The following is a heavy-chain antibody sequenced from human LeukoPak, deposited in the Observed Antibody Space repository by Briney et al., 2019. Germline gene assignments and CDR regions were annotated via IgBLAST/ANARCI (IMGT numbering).Heavy chain of an antibody. V-gene: IGHV3-30*18. CDR2: ISYDGSNK. Sequence: PGGSLRLSCAASGFTFSSYGMHWVRQAPGKGLEWVAVISYDGSNKFYADSVKGRFTISRDNSKNTLYRQMNSLRAEDTAVYYCAKDAQLVAGTYFDYWGQGTLVTVSS. CDR3: AKDAQLVAGTYFDY. J-gene: IGHJ4*02. D-gene: IGHD6-19*01. CDR1: GFTFSSYG.